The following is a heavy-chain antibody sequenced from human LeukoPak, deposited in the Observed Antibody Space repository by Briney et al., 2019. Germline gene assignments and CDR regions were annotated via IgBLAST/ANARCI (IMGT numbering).Heavy chain of an antibody. D-gene: IGHD3-22*01. CDR2: ISSSGEFT. CDR3: VKDRPNYYESNGDYYKRDGDF. Sequence: GGSLRLSCAASGFTFHNFAMSWVRQAPGKGLEWVSSISSSGEFTFYADSVKGRFTIFRDNSRYTLYLQMNSLRAEDAAMYYCVKDRPNYYESNGDYYKRDGDFWGQGTLVTVSA. CDR1: GFTFHNFA. J-gene: IGHJ4*02. V-gene: IGHV3-23*01.